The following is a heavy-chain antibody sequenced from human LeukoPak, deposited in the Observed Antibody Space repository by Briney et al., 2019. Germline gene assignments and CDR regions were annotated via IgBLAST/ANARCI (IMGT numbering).Heavy chain of an antibody. V-gene: IGHV3-33*01. CDR1: GLTFRNYG. CDR3: ASWRGSGNYGGYLDY. CDR2: IWYDGSNK. J-gene: IGHJ4*02. Sequence: PGGSLRLSCVVSGLTFRNYGMYWVRQAPGKGLEWVALIWYDGSNKYYADSVKGRFTISRDNPKNTLYLQMNSLRAEDTAAYYCASWRGSGNYGGYLDYWGQGILVTVSS. D-gene: IGHD3-10*01.